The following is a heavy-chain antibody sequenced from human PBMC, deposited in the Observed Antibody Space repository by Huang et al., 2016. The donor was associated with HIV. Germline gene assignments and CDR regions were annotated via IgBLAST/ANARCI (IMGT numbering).Heavy chain of an antibody. CDR3: ARSAYGDLDY. CDR2: MNPNTGNA. Sequence: QVHLVQSGAEVKKPGASVTVSCKASGYTFTNYDINWVRQAPGRGREWMGWMNPNTGNAGFAQSCQGRVTMTRKTSITTAYMELTSLTSEDTAVYYCARSAYGDLDYWGLGTLVIVSS. CDR1: GYTFTNYD. J-gene: IGHJ4*02. V-gene: IGHV1-8*02. D-gene: IGHD4-17*01.